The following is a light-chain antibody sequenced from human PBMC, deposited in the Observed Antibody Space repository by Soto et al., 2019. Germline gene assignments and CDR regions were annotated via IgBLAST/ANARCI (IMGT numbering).Light chain of an antibody. V-gene: IGLV2-14*01. CDR1: SSDVGTYNY. J-gene: IGLJ2*01. CDR3: SSYTTSSALVV. Sequence: QSALTQFASVSGSPGQSITISCAGTSSDVGTYNYVSWYQLHPDKAPKLIIYAVSNRPSGVSNRFSGSKSGNTASLTISGLQAEDEAHYFCSSYTTSSALVVFGGGTKLTVL. CDR2: AVS.